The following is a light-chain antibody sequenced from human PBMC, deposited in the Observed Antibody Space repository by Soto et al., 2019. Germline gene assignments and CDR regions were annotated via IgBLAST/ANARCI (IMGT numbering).Light chain of an antibody. Sequence: QSALTQPPSVSGAPGQTVKISCTGSSSNIGAGYDVHWYQQLPGTAPKLLIYGSNSRPSGVPDRFSGSKSGTSASLAITGLQAADEADYYCSLYTSENTYVFGTGTKLTVL. CDR3: SLYTSENTYV. V-gene: IGLV1-40*01. J-gene: IGLJ1*01. CDR1: SSNIGAGYD. CDR2: GSN.